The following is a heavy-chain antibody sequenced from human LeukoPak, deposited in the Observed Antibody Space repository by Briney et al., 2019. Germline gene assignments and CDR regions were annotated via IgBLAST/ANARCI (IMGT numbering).Heavy chain of an antibody. Sequence: ASVKVSCKASGYTFTSYYMHWVRQAPGQGLEWMGIINPSGGNTSYAQKFQGRVTMTRDMSTRTVYMELSSLRSEDTAVYYCARDLSSWLVYWGQGTLVTASS. V-gene: IGHV1-46*01. D-gene: IGHD6-13*01. CDR3: ARDLSSWLVY. J-gene: IGHJ4*02. CDR2: INPSGGNT. CDR1: GYTFTSYY.